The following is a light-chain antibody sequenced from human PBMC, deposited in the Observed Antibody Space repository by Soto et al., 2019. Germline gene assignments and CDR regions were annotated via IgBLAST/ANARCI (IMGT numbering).Light chain of an antibody. CDR3: QQANSFTLT. CDR2: AAS. Sequence: IQLTQSPSFLSASVGYIFTITCRASQGISSYLAWYQQKPGKAPKXLIYAASTLQSGVPSRFSVSGSGTDFTLTISRLKNEDFATYYCQQANSFTLTFCQGTRLEIK. V-gene: IGKV1-9*01. J-gene: IGKJ5*01. CDR1: QGISSY.